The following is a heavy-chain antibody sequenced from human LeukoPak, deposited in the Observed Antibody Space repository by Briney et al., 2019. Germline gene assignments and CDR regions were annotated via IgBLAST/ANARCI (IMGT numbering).Heavy chain of an antibody. CDR2: IYHSGST. Sequence: SETLSLTCTVSGGSISSSSYYWGWIRQPPGKGLEWIGNIYHSGSTYYNPSLKSRVTISVDTSKNQFSLKLSSVTAADTAVYYCARGGYYNWDFDYWGQGTLVTVSS. V-gene: IGHV4-39*07. CDR1: GGSISSSSYY. CDR3: ARGGYYNWDFDY. D-gene: IGHD1-20*01. J-gene: IGHJ4*02.